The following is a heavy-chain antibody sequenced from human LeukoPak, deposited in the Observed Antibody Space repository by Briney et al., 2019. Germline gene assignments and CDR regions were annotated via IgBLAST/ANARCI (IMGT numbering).Heavy chain of an antibody. CDR1: GFTFSTDD. V-gene: IGHV3-23*01. Sequence: PGGSLRLSCAASGFTFSTDDMTWGRQAPQKGLEWVSTIPGGGDNTYYADSVKGRFTISRDNSKNTVYLQMNSLRAEAKAVYYCAQGSWGDDWGQGSLVTVSS. D-gene: IGHD7-27*01. J-gene: IGHJ1*01. CDR2: IPGGGDNT. CDR3: AQGSWGDD.